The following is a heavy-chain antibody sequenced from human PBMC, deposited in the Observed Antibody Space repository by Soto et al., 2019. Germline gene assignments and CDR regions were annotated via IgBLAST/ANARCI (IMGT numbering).Heavy chain of an antibody. CDR2: IYYSGST. CDR1: GGSISSGDYY. Sequence: SETLSLTCTVSGGSISSGDYYWSWLRQPPGKGLEWIGYIYYSGSTYYNPPLKSRVTISVDTSKNQFSLKLSSVTAADTAVYYCAREATIAARLDSWGQGTLVTVSS. J-gene: IGHJ4*02. V-gene: IGHV4-30-4*01. CDR3: AREATIAARLDS. D-gene: IGHD6-6*01.